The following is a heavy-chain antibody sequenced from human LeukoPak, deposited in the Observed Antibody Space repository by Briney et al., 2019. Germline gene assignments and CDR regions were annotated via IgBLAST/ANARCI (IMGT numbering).Heavy chain of an antibody. J-gene: IGHJ4*02. CDR1: GFTFSSYA. V-gene: IGHV3-30-3*01. CDR2: ISYDGSNK. Sequence: PGRSLRLSCAASGFTFSSYAMHWVRQAPGKGLEWVAVISYDGSNKYYADSVKGRFTISRDNSKNTLYLQMNSLRAEDTAVYYCASLAVAGKNDYWGQGTLVTVSS. D-gene: IGHD6-19*01. CDR3: ASLAVAGKNDY.